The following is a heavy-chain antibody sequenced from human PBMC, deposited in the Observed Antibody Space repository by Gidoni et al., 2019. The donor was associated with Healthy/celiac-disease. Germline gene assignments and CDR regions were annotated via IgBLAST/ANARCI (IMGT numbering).Heavy chain of an antibody. CDR3: AKDHAQYQLLSQIDY. CDR2: ISGSGGST. V-gene: IGHV3-23*04. Sequence: EVQLVESGGGLVQPGGSLSLSCAASGFTFRSYAMSWVRQAPGKGLEWVSAISGSGGSTYYADSVKGRFTISRDNSKNTLYLQMNSLRAEDTAVYYCAKDHAQYQLLSQIDYWGQGTLVTVSS. D-gene: IGHD2-2*01. J-gene: IGHJ4*02. CDR1: GFTFRSYA.